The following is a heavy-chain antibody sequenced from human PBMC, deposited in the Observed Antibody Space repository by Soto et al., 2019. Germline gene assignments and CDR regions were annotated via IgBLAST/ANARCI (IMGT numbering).Heavy chain of an antibody. Sequence: QVQLVQSGAEVRKPGASVKVSCKASGYTFTHYYIHWVRQAPGQGLEWMGIINPNGGVTNYAQKFRAGFTMTRDTSTSTVYMELSSLRSEDSAVYYCATSVNSAMAFDYWGQGTLVTVSS. D-gene: IGHD5-18*01. CDR3: ATSVNSAMAFDY. J-gene: IGHJ4*02. CDR1: GYTFTHYY. CDR2: INPNGGVT. V-gene: IGHV1-46*01.